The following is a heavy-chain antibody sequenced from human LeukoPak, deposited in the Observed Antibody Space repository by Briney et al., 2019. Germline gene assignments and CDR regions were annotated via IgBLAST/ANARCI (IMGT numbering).Heavy chain of an antibody. J-gene: IGHJ4*02. V-gene: IGHV3-23*01. CDR3: AKDTYYYDSSGYDY. CDR1: GFTFSSYA. D-gene: IGHD3-22*01. CDR2: ISGSGGST. Sequence: GGSLRLSCAASGFTFSSYAMSWVRQAPGKGPEWVSAISGSGGSTYYADSVKGRFTISRDNSKNTLYLQMNSLRAEDTAVYYCAKDTYYYDSSGYDYWGQGTLVTVSS.